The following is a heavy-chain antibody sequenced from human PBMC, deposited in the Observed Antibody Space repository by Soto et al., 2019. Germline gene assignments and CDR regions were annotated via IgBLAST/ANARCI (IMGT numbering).Heavy chain of an antibody. CDR2: ISGSGGST. V-gene: IGHV3-23*01. Sequence: EVQLLESGGGLVQPGGSLRLSCAASGFTFSSYAMSWVRQAPGKGLEWVSAISGSGGSTYYADSVKGRFTISRDNSKNTLYLQMNSLRAEDTAVYYCAYYYGSGNTTEDFDYWGQGTLVTVSS. J-gene: IGHJ4*02. D-gene: IGHD3-10*01. CDR1: GFTFSSYA. CDR3: AYYYGSGNTTEDFDY.